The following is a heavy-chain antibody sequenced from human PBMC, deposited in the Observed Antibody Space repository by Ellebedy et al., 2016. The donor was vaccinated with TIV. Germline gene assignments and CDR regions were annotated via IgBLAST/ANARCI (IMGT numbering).Heavy chain of an antibody. Sequence: AASVKVSCKASGYTFTSYYMHWVRQAPGQGLEWMGIINPSGGSTRYAQKFQGRVTMTRDTSTSTLYMELSSLRSEDTAVYYCARDKSLFYYDSSGYMGDAFDIWGQGTMVTVSS. CDR1: GYTFTSYY. CDR3: ARDKSLFYYDSSGYMGDAFDI. V-gene: IGHV1-46*01. CDR2: INPSGGST. J-gene: IGHJ3*02. D-gene: IGHD3-22*01.